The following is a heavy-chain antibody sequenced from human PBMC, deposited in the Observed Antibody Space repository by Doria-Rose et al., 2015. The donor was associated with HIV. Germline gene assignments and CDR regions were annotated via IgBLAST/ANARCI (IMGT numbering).Heavy chain of an antibody. Sequence: VQLVQSGGGLVRPGGSLRLSCATSGFTFSSHRINWDRQAPGKGLEWVSSISSTSAYLSYADSVRVRFTISRDNARNSLYLQMDSLRAEDTAIYYCATGVTLDYWGQGTLVTVSS. CDR2: ISSTSAYL. D-gene: IGHD3-10*01. CDR1: GFTFSSHR. CDR3: ATGVTLDY. J-gene: IGHJ4*02. V-gene: IGHV3-21*01.